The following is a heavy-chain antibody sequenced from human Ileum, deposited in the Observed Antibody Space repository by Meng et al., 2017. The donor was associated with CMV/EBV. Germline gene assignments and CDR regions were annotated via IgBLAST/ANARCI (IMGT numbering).Heavy chain of an antibody. CDR2: IYHSGST. Sequence: SETLSLTCTVSGYSISSGYYWGWIRQPPGKGLEWIGSIYHSGSTYYNPSLKSRVTISIDTSKNQFSLKLSSVTAADTAVYYCATTYGPWGQGTLVTVSS. CDR1: GYSISSGYY. CDR3: ATTYGP. D-gene: IGHD2-21*01. J-gene: IGHJ5*02. V-gene: IGHV4-38-2*02.